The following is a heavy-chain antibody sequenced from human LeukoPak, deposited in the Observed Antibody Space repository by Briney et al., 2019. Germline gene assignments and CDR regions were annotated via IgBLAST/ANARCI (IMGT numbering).Heavy chain of an antibody. V-gene: IGHV3-23*01. J-gene: IGHJ4*02. CDR3: ANAKYYSSGWSLYYFNY. D-gene: IGHD6-19*01. CDR1: GFTLSTYV. Sequence: PGGSLRLPCAASGFTLSTYVMSWVRQAPGKGLEWVSTISGRDVSTDYADSVKGRFTISRDNSKNTLYLQMNSLRAEDTAVYYCANAKYYSSGWSLYYFNYWGQGTLVTVSS. CDR2: ISGRDVST.